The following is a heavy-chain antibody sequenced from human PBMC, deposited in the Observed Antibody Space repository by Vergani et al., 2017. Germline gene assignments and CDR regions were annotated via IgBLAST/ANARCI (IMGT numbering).Heavy chain of an antibody. Sequence: QVQLQESGPGLVKPSQTLSLTCTVSGGSINSHNYYWSWIRPPAGKGLEWIGRIHTSGSTNYNPSLKSRVTISQDTSKNQFSVNLTSVTAADAALYFCARGRCISGRCYKPLFDYWGQGILPTVSS. V-gene: IGHV4-61*02. CDR2: IHTSGST. CDR3: ARGRCISGRCYKPLFDY. J-gene: IGHJ4*02. D-gene: IGHD2-15*01. CDR1: GGSINSHNYY.